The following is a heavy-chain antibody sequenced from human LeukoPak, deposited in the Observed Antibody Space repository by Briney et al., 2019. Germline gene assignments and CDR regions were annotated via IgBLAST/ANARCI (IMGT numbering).Heavy chain of an antibody. D-gene: IGHD6-19*01. CDR3: ARISSGWEFDY. CDR1: GFTFSSYS. V-gene: IGHV3-21*01. Sequence: GGSLRLSCAASGFTFSSYSMNWVRQAPGKGLEWVSSISSSSSYIYYADSVKGRFTISRDNAKNSLYLQVNSLRAEDTAVYYCARISSGWEFDYWGQGTLVTVSS. J-gene: IGHJ4*02. CDR2: ISSSSSYI.